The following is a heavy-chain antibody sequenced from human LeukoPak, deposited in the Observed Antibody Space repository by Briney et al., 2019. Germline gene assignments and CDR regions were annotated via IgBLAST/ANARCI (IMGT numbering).Heavy chain of an antibody. V-gene: IGHV3-21*01. Sequence: GGSLRLSCAASRFTFSSYSMNWVRQAPGKGLEWVSSISSSSSYIYYADSVKGRFTISRDSAKNSLYLQMDSLGPEDTAVYYCARDPYSGNYGNDYYYYMDVWGKGTTVTISS. D-gene: IGHD1-26*01. CDR1: RFTFSSYS. J-gene: IGHJ6*03. CDR3: ARDPYSGNYGNDYYYYMDV. CDR2: ISSSSSYI.